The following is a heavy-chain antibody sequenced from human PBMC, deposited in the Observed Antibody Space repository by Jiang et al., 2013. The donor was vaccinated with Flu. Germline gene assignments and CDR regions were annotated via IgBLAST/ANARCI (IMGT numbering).Heavy chain of an antibody. D-gene: IGHD1/OR15-1a*01. CDR2: ISDSGDRT. CDR1: GFTFSSHA. Sequence: VQLLESGGGLAQPGESLRLSCVASGFTFSSHAMNWVRQAPGKGLEWVSLISDSGDRTYYTDSVKGRFTISRDNSENTLYLQMNSLRVEDTAVYYCVKDIMGVGTTRGYYWGQGTLVTVSS. CDR3: VKDIMGVGTTRGYY. J-gene: IGHJ4*02. V-gene: IGHV3-23*01.